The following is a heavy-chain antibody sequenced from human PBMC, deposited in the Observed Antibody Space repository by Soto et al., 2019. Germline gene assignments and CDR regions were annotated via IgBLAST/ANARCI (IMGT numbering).Heavy chain of an antibody. V-gene: IGHV4-31*01. CDR2: IYYSGST. J-gene: IGHJ4*02. CDR1: GGSISSGGYY. D-gene: IGHD3-3*01. CDR3: ARSQTQDFWSGYYFDY. Sequence: QVQLQESGPGLVKPSQTLSLTCTVSGGSISSGGYYWSWIRQHPGKGLEWIGYIYYSGSTYYNPSLKSLVNISVDTSNHHFSLNVSSVTAADTAVYYCARSQTQDFWSGYYFDYWGQGTLVTVSS.